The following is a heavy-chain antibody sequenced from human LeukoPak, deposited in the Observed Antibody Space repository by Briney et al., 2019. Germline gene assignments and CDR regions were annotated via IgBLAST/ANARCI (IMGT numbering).Heavy chain of an antibody. Sequence: GGSLRLSCAASGFTFSSYSMNWVRQAPGKGLEWVSYISSSSSTIYYADSVKGRFTISRDNAKNSLYLQMNSLRAEDTAVYYCARDSPKQWLVTDAFDIWGQGTMVTVSS. CDR3: ARDSPKQWLVTDAFDI. V-gene: IGHV3-48*01. D-gene: IGHD6-19*01. CDR2: ISSSSSTI. CDR1: GFTFSSYS. J-gene: IGHJ3*02.